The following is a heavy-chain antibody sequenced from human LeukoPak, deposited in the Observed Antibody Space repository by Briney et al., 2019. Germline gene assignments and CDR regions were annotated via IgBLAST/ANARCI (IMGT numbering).Heavy chain of an antibody. D-gene: IGHD3-22*01. V-gene: IGHV4-34*01. CDR2: INDSGST. CDR3: ERVMEYDSSGYYLGY. Sequence: SETLSLTCAVYGGSFSGYYWSWIRQPPGKGLEWIGEINDSGSTNCNPSLKSRVSISVDTSKNQFSLKLSSVSGADTAVYYCERVMEYDSSGYYLGYWGQGTRVTVSS. CDR1: GGSFSGYY. J-gene: IGHJ4*02.